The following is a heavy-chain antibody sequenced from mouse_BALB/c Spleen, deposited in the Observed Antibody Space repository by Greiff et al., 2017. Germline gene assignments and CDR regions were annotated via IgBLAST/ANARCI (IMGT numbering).Heavy chain of an antibody. D-gene: IGHD1-1*01. V-gene: IGHV5-17*02. CDR1: GFTFSSFG. CDR3: ARGYYGSSRMDY. Sequence: EVQLQESGGGLVQPGGSRKLSCAASGFTFSSFGMHWVRQAPEKGLEWVAYISSGSSTIYYADTVKGRFTISRDNPKNTLFLQMTSLRSEDTAMYYCARGYYGSSRMDYWGQGTSVTVSS. CDR2: ISSGSSTI. J-gene: IGHJ4*01.